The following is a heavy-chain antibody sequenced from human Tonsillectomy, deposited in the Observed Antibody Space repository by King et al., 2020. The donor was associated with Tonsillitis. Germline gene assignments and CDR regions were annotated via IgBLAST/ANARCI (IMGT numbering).Heavy chain of an antibody. CDR2: ISSSDGTT. CDR1: GFNFSSYS. CDR3: ARDVSMIVVGFYFDY. J-gene: IGHJ4*02. Sequence: VQLVESGGGLVQPGGSLRLSCAASGFNFSSYSMNWVRQVPGKGLEWVSYISSSDGTTYYADSVKGRFTISRDNAENSLYLQMNSLRAEDTAVYYCARDVSMIVVGFYFDYWGQGTLVTVSS. V-gene: IGHV3-48*01. D-gene: IGHD3-22*01.